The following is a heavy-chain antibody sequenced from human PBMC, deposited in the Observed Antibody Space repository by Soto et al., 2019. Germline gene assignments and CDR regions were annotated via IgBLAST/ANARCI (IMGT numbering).Heavy chain of an antibody. CDR3: ARGTIEQWDYFDY. CDR2: IYYSGST. V-gene: IGHV4-59*01. D-gene: IGHD1-26*01. J-gene: IGHJ4*02. Sequence: SETLSLTCSVSGGSISSYYWSWIRQPPGKGLEWIGYIYYSGSTNYNPSLKSRVTISVDTSKNQFSLKLSSVTAADTAVYYCARGTIEQWDYFDYWGQGTLVTVSS. CDR1: GGSISSYY.